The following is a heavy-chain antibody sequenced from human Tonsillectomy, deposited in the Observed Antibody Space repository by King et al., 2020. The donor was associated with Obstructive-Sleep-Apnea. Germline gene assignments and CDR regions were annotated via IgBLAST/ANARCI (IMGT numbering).Heavy chain of an antibody. D-gene: IGHD4-17*01. CDR2: MNPNSGNT. Sequence: QLVQSGAEVKKPGASVKVSCKASGYTFTSYDINWVRQATGLGLEWMGWMNPNSGNTGYAQKFQGRVTMTRNTSISPAYMELSSQRSEDTAVYYCAEPYGDYGLEAFDIWGQGTMVTVSS. CDR1: GYTFTSYD. V-gene: IGHV1-8*01. J-gene: IGHJ3*02. CDR3: AEPYGDYGLEAFDI.